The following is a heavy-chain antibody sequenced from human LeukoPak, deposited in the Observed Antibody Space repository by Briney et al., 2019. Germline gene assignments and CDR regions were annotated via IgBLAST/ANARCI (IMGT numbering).Heavy chain of an antibody. CDR3: ARQEIGLRSFDP. D-gene: IGHD3/OR15-3a*01. CDR2: IYYTGTT. J-gene: IGHJ5*02. V-gene: IGHV4-39*01. Sequence: SETLSLTCTVSGGSISSSLYHWGWIRQYPGKNLEWLGSIYYTGTTHYNPSLKSRVTISVDTSKNRFSLNLSSVTAADTAVYYCARQEIGLRSFDPWGQGTLVTVSS. CDR1: GGSISSSLYH.